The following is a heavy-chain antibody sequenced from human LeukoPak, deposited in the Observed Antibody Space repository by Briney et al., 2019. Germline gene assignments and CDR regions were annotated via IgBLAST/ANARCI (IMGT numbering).Heavy chain of an antibody. CDR1: GFTFSTYD. CDR3: AKGSGGWYQFFDH. CDR2: ISNGDGTT. D-gene: IGHD6-19*01. J-gene: IGHJ5*02. V-gene: IGHV3-23*01. Sequence: GGSLRLSCAGSGFTFSTYDMTWVRQAPGKGLEWVSSISNGDGTTYYTDSVKGRFTISRNNSKNTLYLQMNSLRAEDTAVYYCAKGSGGWYQFFDHWGQGTLVTVSS.